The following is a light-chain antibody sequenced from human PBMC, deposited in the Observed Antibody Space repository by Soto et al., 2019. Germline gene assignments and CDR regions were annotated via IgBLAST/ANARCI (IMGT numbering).Light chain of an antibody. V-gene: IGKV3-20*01. Sequence: EIVLTQSPGTLSLSPGERATLSCRASQSVTSSSLAWYQQKPGQAPRLRIYGASSRASGIPDRFSGSGSGTDFTLTISRLEPEYFAAYYCQQHSSSPPAYTFGQGNKLEI. CDR2: GAS. CDR1: QSVTSSS. CDR3: QQHSSSPPAYT. J-gene: IGKJ2*01.